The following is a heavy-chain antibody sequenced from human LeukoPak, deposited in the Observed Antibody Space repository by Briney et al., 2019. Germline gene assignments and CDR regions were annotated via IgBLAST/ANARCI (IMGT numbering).Heavy chain of an antibody. V-gene: IGHV3-74*01. D-gene: IGHD2/OR15-2a*01. CDR2: INSDGSWT. CDR1: GNYL. CDR3: VSFYETY. J-gene: IGHJ4*02. Sequence: GGSLRLSCAASGNYLMHWVRRAPGKGLVWVSHINSDGSWTSYADSVKGRFTISNDNAKNTVYLQTNSLRAADTAVYYCVSFYETYWGRGTLVPVSS.